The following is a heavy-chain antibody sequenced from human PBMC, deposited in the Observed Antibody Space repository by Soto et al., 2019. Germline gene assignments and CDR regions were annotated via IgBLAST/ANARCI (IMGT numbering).Heavy chain of an antibody. V-gene: IGHV4-31*11. J-gene: IGHJ4*02. CDR2: IYYSGST. Sequence: QVQLQESGPGLVKPSQTLSLTCAVSGGSIRSDGSYWTWIRQLPGGGLEWIGYIYYSGSTSYSPSLERRASISVDSSENQFSLRLTSVTAADTAVYYCARRAGNRRGYPIDSWGQGTLVTVSS. CDR3: ARRAGNRRGYPIDS. D-gene: IGHD5-18*01. CDR1: GGSIRSDGSY.